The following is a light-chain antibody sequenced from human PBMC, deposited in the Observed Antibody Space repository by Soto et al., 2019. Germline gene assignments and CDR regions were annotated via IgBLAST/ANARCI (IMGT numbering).Light chain of an antibody. CDR3: CSFAGSSTFWV. V-gene: IGLV2-23*02. J-gene: IGLJ3*02. CDR1: SSDVGGYNY. Sequence: QSALTQPASVSGSPGQSITISCTGTSSDVGGYNYVSWYQQHPGKAPKLMIFEVNQRPSGVSDRFSGSKSGNTASLTISGLQAGDEADYYCCSFAGSSTFWVFGGGTQLTVL. CDR2: EVN.